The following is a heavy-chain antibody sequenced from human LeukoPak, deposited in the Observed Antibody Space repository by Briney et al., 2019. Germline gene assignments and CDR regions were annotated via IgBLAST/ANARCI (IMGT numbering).Heavy chain of an antibody. Sequence: PSQTLSLTCTVSGDSMSSGGYYWRWIRQHPGKGLEWIGHIYYSGSTYYNPSLKSRVTISVDTSKKKLSLRLTSVTAADSAVYYCASSFYYDSRDYWGQGTLVTVSS. CDR3: ASSFYYDSRDY. J-gene: IGHJ4*02. D-gene: IGHD3-22*01. V-gene: IGHV4-31*03. CDR2: IYYSGST. CDR1: GDSMSSGGYY.